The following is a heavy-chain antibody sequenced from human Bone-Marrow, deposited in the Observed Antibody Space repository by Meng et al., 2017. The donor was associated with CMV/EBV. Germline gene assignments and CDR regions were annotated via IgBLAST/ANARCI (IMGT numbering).Heavy chain of an antibody. CDR1: GFTFSDYY. D-gene: IGHD6-6*01. J-gene: IGHJ4*02. Sequence: GESLKISCAASGFTFSDYYMSWIRQAPGKGLEWVSYISSSGSTIYYADSVKGRFTISRDNAKNSLYLQMNSLRAEDTAVYYCARDLSSIAARPGDYWGQGTLVTVSS. V-gene: IGHV3-11*04. CDR3: ARDLSSIAARPGDY. CDR2: ISSSGSTI.